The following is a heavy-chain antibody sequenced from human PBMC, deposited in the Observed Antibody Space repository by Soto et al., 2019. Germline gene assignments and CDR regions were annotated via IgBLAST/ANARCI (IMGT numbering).Heavy chain of an antibody. J-gene: IGHJ2*01. D-gene: IGHD2-15*01. CDR3: AEDGIRDTVPVSAFLLNRSSDL. V-gene: IGHV3-30-3*01. Sequence: KGLEWVAVISYDGSNKYYADSVKGRFTISRDNSKNTLYLQMNSLRAEDTVFFFQAEDGIRDTVPVSAFLLNRSSDL. CDR2: ISYDGSNK.